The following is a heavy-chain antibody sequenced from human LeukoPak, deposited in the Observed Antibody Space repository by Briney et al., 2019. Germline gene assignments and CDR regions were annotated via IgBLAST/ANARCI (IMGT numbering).Heavy chain of an antibody. CDR2: INSYGSST. V-gene: IGHV3-74*01. D-gene: IGHD3-3*01. CDR3: AKETYDFWSGYYPKDY. Sequence: PGGSLRLSCTASGFTFSSYCMHWVRHAPGKGLVWVSRINSYGSSTSYADSVKGRFTIYRDNAKNTLYLQMNSLRAEDTAVYYCAKETYDFWSGYYPKDYWGQGTLVTVSS. CDR1: GFTFSSYC. J-gene: IGHJ4*02.